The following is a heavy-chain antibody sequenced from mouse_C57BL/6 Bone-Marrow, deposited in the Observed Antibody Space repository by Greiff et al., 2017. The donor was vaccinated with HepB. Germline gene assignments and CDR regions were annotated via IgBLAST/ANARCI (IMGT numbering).Heavy chain of an antibody. V-gene: IGHV1-81*01. D-gene: IGHD2-5*01. Sequence: VQVVESGAELARPGASVKLSCKASGYTFTSYGISWVKQRPGQGLEWIGEIYPRSGNTYYNEKFKGKATLTADKSSSTAYMELRSLTSEDSAVYVCARMESYSRWGLAMDYWGQGTSVTVSS. CDR1: GYTFTSYG. CDR2: IYPRSGNT. CDR3: ARMESYSRWGLAMDY. J-gene: IGHJ4*01.